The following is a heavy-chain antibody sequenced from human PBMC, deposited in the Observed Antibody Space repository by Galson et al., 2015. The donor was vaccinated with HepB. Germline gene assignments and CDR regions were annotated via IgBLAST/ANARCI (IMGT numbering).Heavy chain of an antibody. D-gene: IGHD1-26*01. J-gene: IGHJ4*02. Sequence: SLRLSCAASGFTFSSYAMHWVRQAPGKGLEYVSAISSNGGSTYYADSVKGRFTISRDNSKNTLYLQMSSLRAEDTAVYYCVKSGSYWREFDYWGQGTLVTVSS. CDR3: VKSGSYWREFDY. V-gene: IGHV3-64D*06. CDR1: GFTFSSYA. CDR2: ISSNGGST.